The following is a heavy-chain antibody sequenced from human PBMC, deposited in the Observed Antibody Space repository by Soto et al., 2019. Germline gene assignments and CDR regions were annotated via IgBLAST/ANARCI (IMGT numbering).Heavy chain of an antibody. CDR1: GFTFTRYS. J-gene: IGHJ4*02. CDR2: ISSTTNYI. Sequence: PGGSLRLSCAASGFTFTRYSMNWVRQAQGKGLEWVSSISSTTNYIYYGDSMKGRFTISRDNAKNSLYLEMNSLRAEDTAVYYCARESEDLPSNFDYWGQGTLVTVSS. CDR3: ARESEDLPSNFDY. V-gene: IGHV3-21*06.